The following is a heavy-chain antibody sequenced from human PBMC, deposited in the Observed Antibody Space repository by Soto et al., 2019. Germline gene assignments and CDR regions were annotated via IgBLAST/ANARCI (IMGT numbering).Heavy chain of an antibody. CDR2: IHHSGRT. Sequence: QVQLQESGPGLVKPSGTLSLTCAVSGDSISSDKWWSWVRQPPGKGLEWIGEIHHSGRTNYNPPRKSRVTILVEKSKNQVSLELSSMTAADTAVYYCARGGDWQFDYWGQGTRVTVSS. CDR3: ARGGDWQFDY. J-gene: IGHJ4*02. V-gene: IGHV4-4*02. CDR1: GDSISSDKW. D-gene: IGHD2-21*02.